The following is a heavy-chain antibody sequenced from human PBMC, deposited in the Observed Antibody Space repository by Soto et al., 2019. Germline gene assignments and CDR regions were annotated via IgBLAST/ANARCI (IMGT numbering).Heavy chain of an antibody. Sequence: TLWIPCAVPGVSLVGQSVICTRQPPGKGLEWIGEINHSGSTNYNPSLKSRVTISVDTCKNQFSLKLSSVTAADTAVYYCAKLEGYCSGNSCHGDYAMDVWGQGT. CDR3: AKLEGYCSGNSCHGDYAMDV. CDR2: INHSGST. J-gene: IGHJ6*02. D-gene: IGHD2-2*01. CDR1: GVSLVGQS. V-gene: IGHV4-34*01.